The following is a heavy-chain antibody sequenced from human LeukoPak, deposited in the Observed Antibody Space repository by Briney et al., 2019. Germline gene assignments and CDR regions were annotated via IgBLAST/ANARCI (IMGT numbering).Heavy chain of an antibody. V-gene: IGHV3-48*01. CDR3: ARTPPGGWYGSLDY. CDR2: ITSSSSTI. Sequence: GGSLRLSCAASGFTFSTYSMTWGRQAPGKELEWVSYITSSSSTIYYADSLKGRFTISRDNAKNSLYLQMNSLRGEDTAVYYCARTPPGGWYGSLDYWGQGTLVTVSS. D-gene: IGHD6-19*01. J-gene: IGHJ4*02. CDR1: GFTFSTYS.